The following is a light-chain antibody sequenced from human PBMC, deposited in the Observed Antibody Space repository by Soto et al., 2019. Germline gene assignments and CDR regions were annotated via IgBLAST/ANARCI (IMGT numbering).Light chain of an antibody. V-gene: IGLV2-14*01. J-gene: IGLJ1*01. CDR2: EVS. CDR3: FSFTTDWTHV. CDR1: SSDIGAYNY. Sequence: QSALTQPASVSGSPGQSITISCTGSSSDIGAYNYVSWFQQYPGKAPKPIISEVSNRPSGVSNRFSGSKSGTAASLTISGLQTGDEADYFCFSFTTDWTHVFGTGTKVTVL.